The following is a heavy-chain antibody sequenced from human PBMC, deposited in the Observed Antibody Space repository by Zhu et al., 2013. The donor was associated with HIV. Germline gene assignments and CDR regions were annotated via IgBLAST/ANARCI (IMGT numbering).Heavy chain of an antibody. CDR3: ARDLAWELQGGGNWFDP. CDR2: IIPIFGTA. V-gene: IGHV1-69*06. J-gene: IGHJ5*02. Sequence: QVQLVQSGAEVKKPGSSVKVSCKASGGTFSSYAISWVRQAPGQGLEWMGGIIPIFGTANYAQKFQGRVTITADKSTSTAYMELSSLRSEDTAVYYCARDLAWELQGGGNWFDPWGQGTLVTVSS. CDR1: GGTFSSYA. D-gene: IGHD1-26*01.